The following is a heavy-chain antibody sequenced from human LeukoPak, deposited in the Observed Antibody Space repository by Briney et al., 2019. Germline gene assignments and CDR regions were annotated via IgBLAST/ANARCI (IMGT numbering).Heavy chain of an antibody. V-gene: IGHV3-11*06. J-gene: IGHJ3*02. CDR3: PRASSRFLEWLLTSHDAFDI. D-gene: IGHD3-3*01. CDR1: GFTFSDYY. Sequence: GGSLRLSCAASGFTFSDYYMSWIRQAPGKGLEWVSYISSSSSYTNYADSVKGRFTISRDNAKNSLYLQMNSLRAEDTAVYYCPRASSRFLEWLLTSHDAFDIWGQGTMVTVSS. CDR2: ISSSSSYT.